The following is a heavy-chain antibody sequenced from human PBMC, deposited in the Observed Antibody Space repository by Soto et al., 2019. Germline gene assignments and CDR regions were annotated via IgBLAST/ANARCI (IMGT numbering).Heavy chain of an antibody. V-gene: IGHV3-30*18. D-gene: IGHD6-19*01. CDR1: GFTFSSYG. CDR3: AKETYSSGWY. J-gene: IGHJ4*02. Sequence: QVQLVESGGGVVQPGRSLRLSCAASGFTFSSYGMHWVRQAPGKRLEWVAVISYDGSNIYYADSVKGRFTISRDNSKYTLYLQMNSLRAEYTAVYYCAKETYSSGWYWGQGTLVTVSS. CDR2: ISYDGSNI.